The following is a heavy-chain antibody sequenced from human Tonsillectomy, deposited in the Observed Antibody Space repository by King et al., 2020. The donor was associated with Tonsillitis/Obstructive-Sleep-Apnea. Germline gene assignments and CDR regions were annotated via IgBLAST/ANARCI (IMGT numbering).Heavy chain of an antibody. Sequence: VPLVESGGGEVQPGRSLRLSCAASGFTFSHYGMHWVRPAPGKGLEWVAVISYDGGNKHYADSVKGRFTISRDNSKNTLYLQMNSLRAEDTAVYYCATKSNAMAGYWGQGTLVTVSS. J-gene: IGHJ4*02. V-gene: IGHV3-30*03. CDR2: ISYDGGNK. CDR3: ATKSNAMAGY. CDR1: GFTFSHYG. D-gene: IGHD2-2*01.